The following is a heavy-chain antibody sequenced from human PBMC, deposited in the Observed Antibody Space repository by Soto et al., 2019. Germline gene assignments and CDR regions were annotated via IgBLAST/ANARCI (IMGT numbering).Heavy chain of an antibody. CDR3: TRDCQCGSSSPDS. CDR1: GFTFTRQW. V-gene: IGHV3-7*01. D-gene: IGHD6-6*01. Sequence: PGGSLRLSCVASGFTFTRQWMTWVRQAPGKGLEWVASIKEDGTDKYYVDSVKGRFTISRDNAKNSLYLQMNSLKFEDTAVYYCTRDCQCGSSSPDSRGQGTVVTVSS. J-gene: IGHJ5*01. CDR2: IKEDGTDK.